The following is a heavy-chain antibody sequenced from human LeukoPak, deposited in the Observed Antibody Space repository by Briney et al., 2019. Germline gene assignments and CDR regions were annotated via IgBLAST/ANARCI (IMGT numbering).Heavy chain of an antibody. Sequence: ASVKVSCKASGYTFTSYGISWVRQAPGQGLEWMGWISAYNGNTNYAQRLQGRVPMTTDTSTSTAYMELRSLRSDDTAVYYCARGYGSGSSYNWFDPWGQGTLVTVSS. D-gene: IGHD3-10*01. CDR3: ARGYGSGSSYNWFDP. CDR2: ISAYNGNT. J-gene: IGHJ5*02. CDR1: GYTFTSYG. V-gene: IGHV1-18*01.